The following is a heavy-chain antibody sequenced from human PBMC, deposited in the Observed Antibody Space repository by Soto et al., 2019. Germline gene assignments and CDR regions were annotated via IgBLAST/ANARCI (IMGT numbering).Heavy chain of an antibody. D-gene: IGHD2-15*01. CDR3: TRLGRGYCSGGNCYLYAIDV. V-gene: IGHV5-51*01. Sequence: GESLKISCEGSGYDFPTYWIGWVRQMPGKGLEWMGNIYPGDSETTYSPSLQGHVTISADKSISTAYLQWSSLKASDTAMYYCTRLGRGYCSGGNCYLYAIDVWGQGTTVTVSS. J-gene: IGHJ6*02. CDR1: GYDFPTYW. CDR2: IYPGDSET.